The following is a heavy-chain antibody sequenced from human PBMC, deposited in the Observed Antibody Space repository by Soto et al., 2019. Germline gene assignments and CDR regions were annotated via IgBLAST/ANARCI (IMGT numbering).Heavy chain of an antibody. CDR3: ARGGAFFIDFYPENWFDP. J-gene: IGHJ5*02. CDR2: IYYTGTS. Sequence: PSETLSLTCTVSGGYIGNSGYYWNWIRQPPGKGLEWVATIYYTGTSYYSASLKTRLSMSVDTSRNQFSLKLSSVTAADTAVYYCARGGAFFIDFYPENWFDPWGQGTLVTVSS. CDR1: GGYIGNSGYY. D-gene: IGHD3-3*01. V-gene: IGHV4-39*07.